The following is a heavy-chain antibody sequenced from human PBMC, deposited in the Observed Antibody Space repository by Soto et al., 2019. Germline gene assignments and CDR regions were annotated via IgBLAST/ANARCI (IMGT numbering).Heavy chain of an antibody. CDR1: GYSFTIYW. D-gene: IGHD2-2*01. V-gene: IGHV5-51*01. CDR3: ARHYCSSTSCYPVYYYYYGMDV. Sequence: GESPKIACKGSGYSFTIYWIGWVRQMPGKGLEWRGIIYPGDSDTRYSPSFQGQVTISAYKSISTAYLQWSSLKASDTAMYYCARHYCSSTSCYPVYYYYYGMDVWGQGTTVTVS. J-gene: IGHJ6*02. CDR2: IYPGDSDT.